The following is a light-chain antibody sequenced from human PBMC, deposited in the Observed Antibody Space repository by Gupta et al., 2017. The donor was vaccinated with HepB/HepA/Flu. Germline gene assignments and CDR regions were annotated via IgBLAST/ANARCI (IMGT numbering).Light chain of an antibody. CDR2: DAF. J-gene: IGKJ5*01. Sequence: EIVLTQFPATLSLSPGARVTLSCRASQSVSLSLAWHQQTPGEAPRLLVYDAFSRTAGAPPRFSGVWSGTDFTLTISRLDPEDFAVYYCQQRANWPLVSFGQGTRLDIK. CDR3: QQRANWPLVS. CDR1: QSVSLS. V-gene: IGKV3-11*01.